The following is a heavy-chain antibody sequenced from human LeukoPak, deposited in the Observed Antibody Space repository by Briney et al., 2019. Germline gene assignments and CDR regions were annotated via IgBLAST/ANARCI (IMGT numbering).Heavy chain of an antibody. CDR1: GSIFSHYG. V-gene: IGHV3-30*02. CDR2: LEKDGDDI. D-gene: IGHD3-10*01. Sequence: GGSLRLSCGASGSIFSHYGMHWVRQAPGKGLEWVAYLEKDGDDIMYGDSVKGRFTISRDNSKNKVYLQMNSLRSEDTAVYYCAKDSGTLHGGPDFWGQGNLVSVSS. CDR3: AKDSGTLHGGPDF. J-gene: IGHJ4*02.